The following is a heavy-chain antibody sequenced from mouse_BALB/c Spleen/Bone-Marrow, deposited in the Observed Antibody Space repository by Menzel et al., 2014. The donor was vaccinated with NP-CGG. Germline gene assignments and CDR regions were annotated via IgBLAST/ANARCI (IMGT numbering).Heavy chain of an antibody. J-gene: IGHJ4*01. CDR3: SRWARYDEVNAMDY. Sequence: VQLQQSGPGLVRPSQSLSLTCTVTGYSITSDDAWSWVRQFPGNKLEWMGYISYSGSTRYNPSLKSRISITRDTSKNQFFLQLNSVTPEDTATYYCSRWARYDEVNAMDYWGQGTSVTVSS. CDR2: ISYSGST. D-gene: IGHD2-14*01. CDR1: GYSITSDDA. V-gene: IGHV3-2*02.